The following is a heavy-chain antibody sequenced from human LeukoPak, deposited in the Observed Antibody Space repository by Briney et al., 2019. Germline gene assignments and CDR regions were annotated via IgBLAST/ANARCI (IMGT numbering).Heavy chain of an antibody. D-gene: IGHD3-10*01. CDR3: ARHNYYIGGDPNDAFDI. CDR1: GGSMSRYY. CDR2: IYYSGST. V-gene: IGHV4-59*07. J-gene: IGHJ3*02. Sequence: PSDPLSLTCTLSGGSMSRYYWSWIREPPGRGGEGIGYIYYSGSTNYNPSLKSRVTISVDTSKNQFSLKLSSVTAADTAVYYCARHNYYIGGDPNDAFDIWGQGTMVTVSS.